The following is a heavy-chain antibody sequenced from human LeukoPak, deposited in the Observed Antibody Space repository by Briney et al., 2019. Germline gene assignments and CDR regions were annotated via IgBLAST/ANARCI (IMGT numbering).Heavy chain of an antibody. CDR1: GFTVSSNY. V-gene: IGHV3-53*05. CDR3: AREGYYGSGSPPSLYFDY. J-gene: IGHJ4*02. Sequence: GGSLRLSCAASGFTVSSNYMSWVRQAPGKGLEWVSVIYSGDSTHYADSVKGRFTISRDNSRSTLYLQMNSLRPEDTAIYYCAREGYYGSGSPPSLYFDYWGQGTLVTVSS. D-gene: IGHD3-10*01. CDR2: IYSGDST.